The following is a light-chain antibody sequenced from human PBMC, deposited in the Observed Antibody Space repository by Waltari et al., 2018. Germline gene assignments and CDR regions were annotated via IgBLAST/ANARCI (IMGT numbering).Light chain of an antibody. V-gene: IGKV1-5*03. CDR2: EAS. J-gene: IGKJ2*01. Sequence: DIQMTKSPSTLSATVGDRVTITCRATPSISTWLAWYQQKPGTAPKLLIYEASTLQTGVPSRFSGTGSGTDFTLTISSLQPDDFATYYCQQYNSYSLYTFGQGTKLEI. CDR3: QQYNSYSLYT. CDR1: PSISTW.